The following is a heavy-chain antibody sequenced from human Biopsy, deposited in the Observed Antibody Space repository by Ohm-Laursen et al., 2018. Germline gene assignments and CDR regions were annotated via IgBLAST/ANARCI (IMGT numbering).Heavy chain of an antibody. J-gene: IGHJ4*02. V-gene: IGHV3-53*01. CDR1: GFTFSGFS. CDR2: IYTGGST. Sequence: LSLTCAASGFTFSGFSMNWVRQAPGKGLEWVSVIYTGGSTFYADSVKGRFTISRDKSKNTLYLQMNNLTAEDTAVYYCAREGRDYWGQGTLVTVSS. CDR3: AREGRDY.